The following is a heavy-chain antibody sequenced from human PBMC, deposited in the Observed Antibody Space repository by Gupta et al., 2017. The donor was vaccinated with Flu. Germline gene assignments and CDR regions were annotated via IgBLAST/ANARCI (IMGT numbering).Heavy chain of an antibody. J-gene: IGHJ4*02. CDR2: IIPIFGTA. V-gene: IGHV1-69*01. D-gene: IGHD1-26*01. Sequence: VRQAPGQGLEWMAGIIPIFGTANYAQKFQGRVTITADESTSTAYMELSSLRSEDTAVYYCARAPVGEDYFDYWGQGTLVTVSS. CDR3: ARAPVGEDYFDY.